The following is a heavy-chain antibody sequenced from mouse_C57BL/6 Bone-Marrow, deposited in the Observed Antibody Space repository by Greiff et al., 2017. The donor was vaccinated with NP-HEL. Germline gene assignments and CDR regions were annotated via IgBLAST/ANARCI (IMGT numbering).Heavy chain of an antibody. CDR3: ARKDERAPYYGSSYWYFDV. Sequence: VQLVESGPGLVAPSQSLSITCTVSGFSLTSYAISWVRQPPGKGLEWLGVIWTGGGTNYNSALKSRLSISKDNSKSQVFLKMNSLQTDDTARYYCARKDERAPYYGSSYWYFDVWGTGTTVTVSS. J-gene: IGHJ1*03. D-gene: IGHD1-1*01. CDR2: IWTGGGT. V-gene: IGHV2-9-1*01. CDR1: GFSLTSYA.